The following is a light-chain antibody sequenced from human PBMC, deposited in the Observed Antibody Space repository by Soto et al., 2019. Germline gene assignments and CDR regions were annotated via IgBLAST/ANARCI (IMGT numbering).Light chain of an antibody. Sequence: IVLTPSPATLSLSPGERAALSCRSSQNINRYLAWYHQKPGQPPRLLIYYASTRATGIPARFSGSGSGTDFTLTISSLEPEDFAVYYCQQRSNWPITFGQGTRLEIK. V-gene: IGKV3-11*01. CDR2: YAS. CDR3: QQRSNWPIT. J-gene: IGKJ5*01. CDR1: QNINRY.